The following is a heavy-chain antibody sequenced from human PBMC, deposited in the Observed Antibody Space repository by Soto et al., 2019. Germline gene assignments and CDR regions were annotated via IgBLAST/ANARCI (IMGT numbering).Heavy chain of an antibody. CDR2: ISAIGAST. V-gene: IGHV3-23*01. Sequence: PGGSLRVSCTASGIILSSSAMSWVRQAPGKGLEWVSAISAIGASTYYADFVKGRFTISGDNSETGVYQQMKSLRGEDTAVYYCAKGPTILGAVITFQYYYGMKLWGQGIQVTVTS. J-gene: IGHJ6*01. CDR3: AKGPTILGAVITFQYYYGMKL. CDR1: GIILSSSA. D-gene: IGHD3-3*01.